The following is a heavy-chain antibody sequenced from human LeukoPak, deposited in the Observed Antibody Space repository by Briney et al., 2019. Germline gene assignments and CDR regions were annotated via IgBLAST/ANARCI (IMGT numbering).Heavy chain of an antibody. V-gene: IGHV3-21*04. J-gene: IGHJ4*02. D-gene: IGHD3-10*01. Sequence: GGSLRLSCAASGFTFSSHSMHWVRQAPGKGLEWVSYISSSSSYIYYADSVKGRFTISRDNSKNSLYLQMNSLRTEDTALYYCAKGNARYYYGSGSYYTFWGQGTLVTVSS. CDR1: GFTFSSHS. CDR3: AKGNARYYYGSGSYYTF. CDR2: ISSSSSYI.